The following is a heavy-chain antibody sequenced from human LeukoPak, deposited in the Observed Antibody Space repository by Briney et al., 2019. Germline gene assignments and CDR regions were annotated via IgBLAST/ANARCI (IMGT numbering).Heavy chain of an antibody. V-gene: IGHV3-30*18. J-gene: IGHJ6*02. CDR3: AKDLSHYDFWSGYYSIYYYYGMDV. Sequence: PGRSLRLSCAASRFTFSTYALHWVRQAPGKGLEWVAVISYDGSNKYYADSVKGRFTISRDNSKNTLYLQMNSLRAEDTAVYYCAKDLSHYDFWSGYYSIYYYYGMDVWGQGTTVTVSS. D-gene: IGHD3-3*01. CDR1: RFTFSTYA. CDR2: ISYDGSNK.